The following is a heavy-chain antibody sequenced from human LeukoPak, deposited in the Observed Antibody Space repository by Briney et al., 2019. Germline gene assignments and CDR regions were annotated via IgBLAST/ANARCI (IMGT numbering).Heavy chain of an antibody. D-gene: IGHD1-1*01. V-gene: IGHV3-48*04. J-gene: IGHJ4*02. CDR2: ISSSGSTI. CDR3: ATLVNYWSFDY. Sequence: GGSLRLSCAASGFTFSSYSMNWVRQAPGKGLEWVSYISSSGSTIYYADSVKGRFTISRDNAKNSLYLQMNSLRAEDTAVYYCATLVNYWSFDYWGQGTLVTVSS. CDR1: GFTFSSYS.